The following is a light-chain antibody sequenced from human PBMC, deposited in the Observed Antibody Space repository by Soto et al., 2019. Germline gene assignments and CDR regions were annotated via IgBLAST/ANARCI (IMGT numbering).Light chain of an antibody. J-gene: IGKJ3*01. CDR3: QQRYNWPFT. CDR1: QSVSNS. Sequence: EIVLTQSPATLSLSPGERATLSCRASQSVSNSLGWYQQKPGQAPRLLIYHASNRATAIPARFSCSGSGTDFTLSISRLEPEDCAVYYCQQRYNWPFTFGPGTKVDIK. V-gene: IGKV3-11*01. CDR2: HAS.